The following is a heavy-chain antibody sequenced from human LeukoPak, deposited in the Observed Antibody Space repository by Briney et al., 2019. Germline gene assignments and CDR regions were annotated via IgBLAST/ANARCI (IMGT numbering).Heavy chain of an antibody. Sequence: SETLSLTCTVSGGSISSSSSYYWGWIRQPPGKGLEWIGSIYYSGSTYYNPSLKSRVTISVDTSKNQFSLKLSSVTAADTAVYYCARVSRLLWSHSLSYFDYWGQGALVTVSS. V-gene: IGHV4-39*07. CDR3: ARVSRLLWSHSLSYFDY. J-gene: IGHJ4*02. CDR1: GGSISSSSSYY. D-gene: IGHD2/OR15-2a*01. CDR2: IYYSGST.